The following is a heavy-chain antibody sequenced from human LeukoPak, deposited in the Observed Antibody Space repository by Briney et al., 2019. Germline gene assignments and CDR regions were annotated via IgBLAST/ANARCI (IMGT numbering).Heavy chain of an antibody. D-gene: IGHD3-10*01. Sequence: SETLSLTCSVSGDSITSHYWTWIRQPPGKGLEWIGYLRYSGNTNHNSSLKGRVTISLDTSKNQFSLKLSSVTAADTAVYYCARVFMVRGVFDYWGQGTLVTVSS. CDR2: LRYSGNT. CDR3: ARVFMVRGVFDY. J-gene: IGHJ4*02. V-gene: IGHV4-59*11. CDR1: GDSITSHY.